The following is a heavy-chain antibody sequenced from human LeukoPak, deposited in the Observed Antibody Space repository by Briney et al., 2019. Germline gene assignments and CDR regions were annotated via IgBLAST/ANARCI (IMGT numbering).Heavy chain of an antibody. CDR3: ARDVLRFLEWPSCYYYYMDV. CDR1: GGTFSSYA. D-gene: IGHD3-3*01. V-gene: IGHV1-69*13. Sequence: SVKVSCKASGGTFSSYAISWVRQAPGQGLEWMGGIIPIFGTANYAQKFQGRVTITADESTSTAYMELSSLRPEDTAVYYCARDVLRFLEWPSCYYYYMDVWGKRTTVTVSS. J-gene: IGHJ6*03. CDR2: IIPIFGTA.